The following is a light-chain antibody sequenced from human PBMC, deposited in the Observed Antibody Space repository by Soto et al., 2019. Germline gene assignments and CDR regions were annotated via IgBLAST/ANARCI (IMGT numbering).Light chain of an antibody. J-gene: IGLJ2*01. Sequence: QSELTQPPSASGSPGQSVTISCTGTSSDVGGYNYVSWFQQHPGKAPKVLIYEVSKRPSGVPDRFSGSKSGNTASLTVSGLQAEDEADYYCSSYAGGNNLVFGGGTKLTVL. CDR2: EVS. V-gene: IGLV2-8*01. CDR3: SSYAGGNNLV. CDR1: SSDVGGYNY.